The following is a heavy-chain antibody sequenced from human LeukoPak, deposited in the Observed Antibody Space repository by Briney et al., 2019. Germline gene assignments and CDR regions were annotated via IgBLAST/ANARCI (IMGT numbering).Heavy chain of an antibody. J-gene: IGHJ4*02. CDR2: IYTSGST. CDR3: AREGGYSSSWSDY. Sequence: SQTLSLTCTVSGGSISSGCYYWSWIRQPVGKGLEWIGRIYTSGSTNYNPSLKSRVTISVDTSKNQFSLKLSSVTAADTAVYYCAREGGYSSSWSDYWGQGTLVTVSS. CDR1: GGSISSGCYY. D-gene: IGHD6-13*01. V-gene: IGHV4-61*02.